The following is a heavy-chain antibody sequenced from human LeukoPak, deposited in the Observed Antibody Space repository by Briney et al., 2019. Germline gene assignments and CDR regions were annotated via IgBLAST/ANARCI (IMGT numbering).Heavy chain of an antibody. V-gene: IGHV1-2*06. CDR3: ARDGYGGNSFDY. CDR1: GYTFTCYY. CDR2: INPNSGGT. Sequence: GASVKVSCKASGYTFTCYYMHWVRQAPGQGLEWMGRINPNSGGTNYAQKFQGRVTMTRDTSINTAFMELSRLNSDDTAVYFCARDGYGGNSFDYWGQGTLVTVSS. D-gene: IGHD4-23*01. J-gene: IGHJ4*02.